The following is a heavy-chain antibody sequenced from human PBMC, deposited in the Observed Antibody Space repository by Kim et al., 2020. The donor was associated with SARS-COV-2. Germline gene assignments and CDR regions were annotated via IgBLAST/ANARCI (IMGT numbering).Heavy chain of an antibody. Sequence: GGSLRLSCAASGFTFSSYWMSWVRQAPGKGLEWVANIKQDGSEKYYVDSVKGRFTISRDNAKNSLYLQMNSLRAEDTAVYYCARAGIAAAKMGDYWGQGTLVTVSS. CDR1: GFTFSSYW. CDR3: ARAGIAAAKMGDY. V-gene: IGHV3-7*03. J-gene: IGHJ4*02. D-gene: IGHD6-13*01. CDR2: IKQDGSEK.